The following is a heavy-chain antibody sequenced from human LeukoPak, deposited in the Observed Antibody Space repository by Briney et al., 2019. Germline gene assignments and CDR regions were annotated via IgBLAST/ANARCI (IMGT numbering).Heavy chain of an antibody. CDR1: GFTFSDYY. CDR2: ISGSGSTV. J-gene: IGHJ5*01. V-gene: IGHV3-11*01. CDR3: ARDRGNSDPGDWFDS. D-gene: IGHD4-23*01. Sequence: GGSLRLSCAASGFTFSDYYMSWTRPAPGKGLEWVSYISGSGSTVYYAASVTGRFTISRDNAKSSLFLQMNSLRAEETAVYYCARDRGNSDPGDWFDSWGQGTLVTVSS.